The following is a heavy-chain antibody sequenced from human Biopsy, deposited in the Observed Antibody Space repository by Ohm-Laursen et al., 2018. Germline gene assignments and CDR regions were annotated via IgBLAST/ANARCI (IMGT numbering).Heavy chain of an antibody. CDR2: ISWNGGTI. J-gene: IGHJ3*01. CDR1: GFRYDDYA. D-gene: IGHD1-26*01. V-gene: IGHV3-9*01. Sequence: SLRLSCAVSGFRYDDYAIHWVRQAPGKGLEWVSGISWNGGTIGYADSVKGRFTISRDDAKNSLHLQMDSLGPEDTALYYCAKACCSGSYYDGFDVWGQGTVVTVSS. CDR3: AKACCSGSYYDGFDV.